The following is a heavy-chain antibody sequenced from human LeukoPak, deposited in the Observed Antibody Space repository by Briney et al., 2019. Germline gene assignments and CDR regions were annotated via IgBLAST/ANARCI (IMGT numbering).Heavy chain of an antibody. Sequence: SQTLSLTCTVSGGSISSGDYYWSWIRQPPGKGLEWIGYIYYSGSTYYNPSLKSRVTISVDTSKNQFSLKLSSVTAADTAVYYCASTSSGWPLYGMDVWGQGTTVTVSS. CDR1: GGSISSGDYY. CDR2: IYYSGST. D-gene: IGHD6-19*01. V-gene: IGHV4-30-4*01. J-gene: IGHJ6*02. CDR3: ASTSSGWPLYGMDV.